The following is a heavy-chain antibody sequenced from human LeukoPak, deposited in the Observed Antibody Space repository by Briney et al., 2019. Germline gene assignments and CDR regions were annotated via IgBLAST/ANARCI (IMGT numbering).Heavy chain of an antibody. CDR2: FDPEDGET. Sequence: ASVKVSCKVSGYTLTELSMHWVRQAPGKGLEWMGGFDPEDGETIYAQKFQGRVTMTEDTSTDTAYMELSSLRSEDTAVYYCATGFWYSGSYVLLSATWGQGTMVTVSS. CDR3: ATGFWYSGSYVLLSAT. CDR1: GYTLTELS. D-gene: IGHD1-26*01. J-gene: IGHJ3*01. V-gene: IGHV1-24*01.